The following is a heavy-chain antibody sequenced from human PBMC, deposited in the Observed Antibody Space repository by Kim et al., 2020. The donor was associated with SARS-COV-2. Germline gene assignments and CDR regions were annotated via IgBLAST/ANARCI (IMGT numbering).Heavy chain of an antibody. CDR2: INAGNGNT. Sequence: ASVKVSCKASGYTFTSYAMHWVRQAPGQRLEWMGWINAGNGNTKYSQKFQGRVTITRDTSASTAYMELSSLRSEDTAVYYCARALVRGVRGYGMDVWGQGTTVTVSS. D-gene: IGHD3-10*01. CDR3: ARALVRGVRGYGMDV. V-gene: IGHV1-3*01. CDR1: GYTFTSYA. J-gene: IGHJ6*02.